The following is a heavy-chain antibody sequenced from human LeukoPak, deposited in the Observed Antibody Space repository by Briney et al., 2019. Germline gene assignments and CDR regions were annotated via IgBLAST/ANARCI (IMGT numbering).Heavy chain of an antibody. V-gene: IGHV1-69*05. D-gene: IGHD2-2*01. CDR1: GGTFSSYA. CDR3: ARGLGGYCSGTSCYLAGWFDP. CDR2: IIPIFGAA. Sequence: ASVKVSCKASGGTFSSYAISWVRQAPGQGLEWRAGIIPIFGAANYAQRFQGRVTINMDESTTTAYMELSSLRSEDTAVYYCARGLGGYCSGTSCYLAGWFDPWGQGTLVTVSS. J-gene: IGHJ5*02.